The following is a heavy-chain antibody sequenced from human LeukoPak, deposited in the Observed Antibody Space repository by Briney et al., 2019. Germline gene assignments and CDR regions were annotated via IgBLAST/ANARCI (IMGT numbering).Heavy chain of an antibody. CDR1: GFTFTTNG. CDR2: LRSDGINK. CDR3: AKDHDWSFDY. Sequence: PGGSLRLSCAASGFTFTTNGMHWVRQAPGKGPEWVAMLRSDGINKYYAGSVKGRFTMSRDISKNTLFLQMSGLSTDDTAVYYCAKDHDWSFDYWGQGTLVTVSS. D-gene: IGHD3-3*01. J-gene: IGHJ4*02. V-gene: IGHV3-30*02.